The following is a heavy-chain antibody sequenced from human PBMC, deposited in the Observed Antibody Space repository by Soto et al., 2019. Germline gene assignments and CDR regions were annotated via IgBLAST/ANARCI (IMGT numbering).Heavy chain of an antibody. V-gene: IGHV3-48*02. Sequence: EVQLVESGGGLVQPGGSLRLSCAASGFTFSSYSMNWVRQAPGKGLEWVSYISFSSNTIYYADSVKGRFTISRDNAKNSLYLQMNSLRDEDTAVYYCARDAIETTVTTLDYWGQGTLVTVSS. J-gene: IGHJ4*02. D-gene: IGHD4-17*01. CDR1: GFTFSSYS. CDR3: ARDAIETTVTTLDY. CDR2: ISFSSNTI.